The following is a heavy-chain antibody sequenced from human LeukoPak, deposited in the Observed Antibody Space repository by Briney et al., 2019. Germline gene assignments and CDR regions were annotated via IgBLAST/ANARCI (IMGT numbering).Heavy chain of an antibody. V-gene: IGHV4-34*01. CDR3: ASIVGATALDY. D-gene: IGHD1-26*01. Sequence: TSETLSLTCAVYGGSFSGYYWSWIRQPPGKGLEWIGEINHSGSTNYNPSLKSRVTISVDTSKNQFSLKLSSVTAADTAVYYCASIVGATALDYWGQGTLVTVSS. CDR2: INHSGST. J-gene: IGHJ4*02. CDR1: GGSFSGYY.